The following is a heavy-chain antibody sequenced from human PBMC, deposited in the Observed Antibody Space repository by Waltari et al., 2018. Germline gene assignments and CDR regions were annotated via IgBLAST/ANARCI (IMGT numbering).Heavy chain of an antibody. Sequence: QVQLVQSGAEVKKPGSSVKVSCKASGGTFSSYAINWVRQAPGPGLEWMGGIIPIFGTANYAQKFQGRVTITADESTSTAYMELSSLRSEDTAVYYCARDRGYCSGGSCYPGYFDLWGRGTLVTVSS. D-gene: IGHD2-15*01. CDR2: IIPIFGTA. V-gene: IGHV1-69*12. CDR1: GGTFSSYA. CDR3: ARDRGYCSGGSCYPGYFDL. J-gene: IGHJ2*01.